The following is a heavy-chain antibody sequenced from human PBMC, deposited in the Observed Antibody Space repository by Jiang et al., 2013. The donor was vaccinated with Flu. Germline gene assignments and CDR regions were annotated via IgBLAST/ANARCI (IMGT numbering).Heavy chain of an antibody. V-gene: IGHV1-18*01. J-gene: IGHJ4*02. Sequence: HGRVTLTTDTFTSTAYMELRSLRSDDTALYYCARVSLTGTYYFDYWGQGTLVTVSS. D-gene: IGHD2-8*02. CDR3: ARVSLTGTYYFDY.